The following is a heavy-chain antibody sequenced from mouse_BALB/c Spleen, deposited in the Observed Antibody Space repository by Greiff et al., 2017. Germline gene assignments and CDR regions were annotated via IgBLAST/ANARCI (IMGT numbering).Heavy chain of an antibody. D-gene: IGHD2-1*01. V-gene: IGHV1-69*02. J-gene: IGHJ1*01. Sequence: QVQLQQPGAELVRPGASVKLSCKASGYTFTSYWINWVKQRPGQGLEWIGNIYPSDSYTNYNQKFKDKATLTVDKSSSTAYMQLSSPTSEDSAVYYCTRRRHYYGNYEGYFDVWGAGTTVTVSS. CDR1: GYTFTSYW. CDR3: TRRRHYYGNYEGYFDV. CDR2: IYPSDSYT.